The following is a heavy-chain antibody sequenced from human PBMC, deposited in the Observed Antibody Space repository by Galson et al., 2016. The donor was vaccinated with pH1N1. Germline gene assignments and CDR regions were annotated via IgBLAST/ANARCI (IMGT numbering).Heavy chain of an antibody. V-gene: IGHV3-48*03. CDR3: ASDLTRRGSLPGYFFDS. CDR1: GFTFTSFS. CDR2: ISSAGWAI. J-gene: IGHJ4*02. D-gene: IGHD2-15*01. Sequence: SLRLSCAASGFTFTSFSMNWVRQAPGKALEWVSYISSAGWAIHYADSVKGRFTISRDNAKTSLYLQMNILRAEDTAVYYCASDLTRRGSLPGYFFDSWGQGTLVAVSS.